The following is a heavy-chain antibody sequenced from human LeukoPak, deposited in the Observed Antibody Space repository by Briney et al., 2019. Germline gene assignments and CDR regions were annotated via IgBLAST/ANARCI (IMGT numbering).Heavy chain of an antibody. D-gene: IGHD5-12*01. V-gene: IGHV4-34*01. CDR1: GGSFSGYY. CDR2: INHSGGT. Sequence: KSSETLSLTCAVYGGSFSGYYWSWIRQPPGKGLEWIGEINHSGGTNYNPSLKSRVTVSVDTSKNQFSLKLSSVTAADTAVYYCARGQEPLVATIRSYYMDVWGKGTTVTVSS. J-gene: IGHJ6*03. CDR3: ARGQEPLVATIRSYYMDV.